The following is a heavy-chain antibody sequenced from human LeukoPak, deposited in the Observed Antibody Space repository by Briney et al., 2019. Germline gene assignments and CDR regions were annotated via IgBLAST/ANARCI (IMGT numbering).Heavy chain of an antibody. CDR1: GGSISSGGYY. J-gene: IGHJ5*02. V-gene: IGHV4-31*03. CDR2: IYYSGST. CDR3: ARDRGAVAGTPNNWFDP. Sequence: PSQTLSLTCTVSGGSISSGGYYWSWIRQHPGKGLEWVGYIYYSGSTYYNPSLKSRVTISVDTSKNQFSLKLSSVTAADTAAYYCARDRGAVAGTPNNWFDPWGQGTLVTVSS. D-gene: IGHD6-19*01.